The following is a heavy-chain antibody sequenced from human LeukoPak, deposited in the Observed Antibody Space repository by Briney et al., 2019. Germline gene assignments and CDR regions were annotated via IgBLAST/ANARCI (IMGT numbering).Heavy chain of an antibody. V-gene: IGHV1-18*01. J-gene: IGHJ5*02. CDR1: DYTFTSYG. CDR2: ISAYNGNT. CDR3: ARTDAIVVVVAATNWFDP. D-gene: IGHD2-15*01. Sequence: ASVKVSCKASDYTFTSYGISWVRQAPGQGLEWMGWISAYNGNTNYAQKLQGRVTMTTDTSTSTAYMELRSLRSDDTAVYYCARTDAIVVVVAATNWFDPWGQGTLVTVSS.